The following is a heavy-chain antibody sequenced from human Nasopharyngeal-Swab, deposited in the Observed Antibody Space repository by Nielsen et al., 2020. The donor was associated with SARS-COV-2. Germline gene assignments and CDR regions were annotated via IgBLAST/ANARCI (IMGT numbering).Heavy chain of an antibody. V-gene: IGHV3-30*03. CDR2: ISYDGSNK. Sequence: GGSLRLSCAASGFTFSSYGMHWVRQAPGKGLEWVAVISYDGSNKLYADSVKGRFTISRDQSKNSLYLLMNSLTAEDTAVYYCARDRLLGPTPSNWYFDLWGRGTLVTVSS. J-gene: IGHJ2*01. CDR3: ARDRLLGPTPSNWYFDL. D-gene: IGHD1-26*01. CDR1: GFTFSSYG.